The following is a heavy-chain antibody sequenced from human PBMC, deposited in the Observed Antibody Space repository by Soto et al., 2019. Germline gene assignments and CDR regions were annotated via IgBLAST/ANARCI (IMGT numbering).Heavy chain of an antibody. CDR2: MNPNSGNT. CDR1: GYTFTSYD. D-gene: IGHD2-2*01. Sequence: VKVSCKASGYTFTSYDINWVRQATGQGLEWMGWMNPNSGNTGYAQKFQGRVTMTRNTSISTAYMELSSLRSEDTAVYYCARGRYCSSTSCYHLDNWFDPWGQGTLVTVSS. J-gene: IGHJ5*02. V-gene: IGHV1-8*01. CDR3: ARGRYCSSTSCYHLDNWFDP.